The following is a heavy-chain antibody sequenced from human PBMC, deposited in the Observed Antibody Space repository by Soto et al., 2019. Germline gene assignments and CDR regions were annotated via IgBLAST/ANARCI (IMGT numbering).Heavy chain of an antibody. CDR2: ISGSGDGT. D-gene: IGHD5-18*01. Sequence: GGSLRLSCAAPGFTFSSFALSWVRQAPGKGLEWVSAISGSGDGTDYADSVKGRFTISRDNSKNTLYLQMNSLRAEDTAVYYCAGPGYSSQDYWGQGALVTVSS. V-gene: IGHV3-23*01. J-gene: IGHJ4*02. CDR3: AGPGYSSQDY. CDR1: GFTFSSFA.